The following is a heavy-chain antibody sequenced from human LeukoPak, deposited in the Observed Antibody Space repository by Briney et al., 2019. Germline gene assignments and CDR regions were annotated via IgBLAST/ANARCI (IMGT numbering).Heavy chain of an antibody. CDR3: ARGGRYAYFLDY. CDR1: GFTVSSDY. CDR2: IYSGNTT. V-gene: IGHV3-53*01. Sequence: PGGSLRLSCAASGFTVSSDYMSWVRQAPGKGLEWVSVIYSGNTTYYADSVKGRFTISRDNAKNTVYVHMNSLRDEDTAVYYCARGGRYAYFLDYWGQGTLVTVSS. D-gene: IGHD3-16*01. J-gene: IGHJ4*02.